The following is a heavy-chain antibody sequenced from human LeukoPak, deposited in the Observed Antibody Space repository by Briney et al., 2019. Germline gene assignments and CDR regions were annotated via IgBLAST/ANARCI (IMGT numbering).Heavy chain of an antibody. CDR2: ISNSGNTT. CDR1: GFTFSSYE. Sequence: PGGSLRLSCAASGFTFSSYEMNWVRQAPGKGLEWVSYISNSGNTTYYADSVKGRFTISKDNAKNSLYLQMNSLRAEDTAVYYCAGEGYGDYDGDYWGQGTPVTVSS. D-gene: IGHD4-17*01. V-gene: IGHV3-48*03. CDR3: AGEGYGDYDGDY. J-gene: IGHJ4*02.